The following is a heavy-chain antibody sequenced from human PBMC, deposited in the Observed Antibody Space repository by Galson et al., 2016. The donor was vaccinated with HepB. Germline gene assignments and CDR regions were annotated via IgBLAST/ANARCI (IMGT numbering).Heavy chain of an antibody. CDR3: ARDGRLLRFISLPTAFDV. CDR1: GGVFESLA. D-gene: IGHD3-3*01. J-gene: IGHJ3*01. V-gene: IGHV1-69*10. CDR2: IVPILGST. Sequence: SVKVSCKASGGVFESLAFTWVRQAPGKGLEWMGGIVPILGSTNYGQRFQGRVTMTADESTNTVYMELTNLTFEDTAVYFCARDGRLLRFISLPTAFDVWGQGTRVTVS.